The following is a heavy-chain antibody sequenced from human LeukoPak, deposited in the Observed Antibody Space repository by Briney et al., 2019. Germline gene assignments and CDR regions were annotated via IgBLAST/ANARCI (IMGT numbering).Heavy chain of an antibody. CDR2: IYHSGST. Sequence: PSETLSLTRAVSGYSISSGYFWAWIRQPPGKGLEWIGNIYHSGSTYYNPSLKSRVTISVDTSKNQFSLKLSSVTAADTAVYYCARYYYDSSGYYWGNFDYWGQGTLVTVSS. D-gene: IGHD3-22*01. CDR3: ARYYYDSSGYYWGNFDY. J-gene: IGHJ4*02. V-gene: IGHV4-38-2*01. CDR1: GYSISSGYF.